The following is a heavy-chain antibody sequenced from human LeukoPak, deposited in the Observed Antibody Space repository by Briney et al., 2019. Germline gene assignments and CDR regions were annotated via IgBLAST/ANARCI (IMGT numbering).Heavy chain of an antibody. J-gene: IGHJ3*02. Sequence: ASVKVSCKASGYTFTSYYMHWVRQAPGQGLEWMGIINPSGGSTSYAQKFQGRVTMTRDTSTSTVYMELSSLRSEDTAVYYCARDDYGDYVGGNAFDIWGQGTMVTVSS. CDR3: ARDDYGDYVGGNAFDI. CDR2: INPSGGST. V-gene: IGHV1-46*01. CDR1: GYTFTSYY. D-gene: IGHD4-17*01.